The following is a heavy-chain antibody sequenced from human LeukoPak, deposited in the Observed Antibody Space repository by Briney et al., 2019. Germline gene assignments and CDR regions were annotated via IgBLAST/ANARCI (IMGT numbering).Heavy chain of an antibody. J-gene: IGHJ6*03. CDR1: GGTFSNYA. CDR3: ARDGTRYCSGGSCYADYYYYMDV. V-gene: IGHV1-69*05. CDR2: IIPIFGTA. D-gene: IGHD2-15*01. Sequence: SVKVSCKASGGTFSNYAISWVRQAPGQGLEWMGRIIPIFGTANYAQKFQGRVTITTDESTSTAYMELSSLRSEDTAVYYCARDGTRYCSGGSCYADYYYYMDVWGKGTTVTVSS.